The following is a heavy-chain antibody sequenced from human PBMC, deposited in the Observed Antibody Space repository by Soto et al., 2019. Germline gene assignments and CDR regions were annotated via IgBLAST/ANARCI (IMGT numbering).Heavy chain of an antibody. CDR3: AKDYGGRYYGSGH. Sequence: EVQLLESGGGMVQPGGSLRLSCAASGFTFSSYAMSWVRQAPGKGLEWVSAISGSGGSTYYADSVKGRFTISRDNSKNTLYLQMNSLRAEDTAVYYCAKDYGGRYYGSGHWGQGTLVTVSS. V-gene: IGHV3-23*01. D-gene: IGHD3-10*01. J-gene: IGHJ4*02. CDR2: ISGSGGST. CDR1: GFTFSSYA.